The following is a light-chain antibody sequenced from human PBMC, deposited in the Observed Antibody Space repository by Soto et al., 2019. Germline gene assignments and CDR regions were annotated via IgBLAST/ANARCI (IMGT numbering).Light chain of an antibody. CDR1: QSVRNNY. CDR2: GVS. J-gene: IGKJ5*01. Sequence: ESVLTQSPGTLSLSPGERATLSCRASQSVRNNYLAWCQQRPGQAPRILIYGVSTRAAGIPDRFSGSGSGTDFTLTITRLEPEDSEVYFCQQYTGQPTTFGQGTRLEIK. CDR3: QQYTGQPTT. V-gene: IGKV3-20*01.